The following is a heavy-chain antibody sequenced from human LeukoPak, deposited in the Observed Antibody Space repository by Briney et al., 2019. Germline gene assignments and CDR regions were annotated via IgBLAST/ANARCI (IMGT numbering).Heavy chain of an antibody. CDR3: TRYNNDHFDY. D-gene: IGHD1-14*01. J-gene: IGHJ4*02. CDR1: GLTFSDYY. CDR2: IAYDGSRA. V-gene: IGHV3-33*08. Sequence: GGSLRLSCAASGLTFSDYYMDWVRQAPGKGLEWVAVIAYDGSRAFYADSVKGRFTISRDNSKNTMSVQMDDLRAEDTAVYYSTRYNNDHFDYWGQGTLVTVSS.